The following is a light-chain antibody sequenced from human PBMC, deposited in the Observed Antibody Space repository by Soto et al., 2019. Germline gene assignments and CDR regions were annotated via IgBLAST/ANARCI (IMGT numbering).Light chain of an antibody. Sequence: DIQMTQSTSTLSASVGDRVTITCRASQSISSWLAWYQQKPGKAHKPLIYKAYSLESGVQSRFSGSGSGTEFTLTIRSLQPDDFATYYCQQYNSYLITFGQGTRLEIK. V-gene: IGKV1-5*03. CDR3: QQYNSYLIT. J-gene: IGKJ5*01. CDR1: QSISSW. CDR2: KAY.